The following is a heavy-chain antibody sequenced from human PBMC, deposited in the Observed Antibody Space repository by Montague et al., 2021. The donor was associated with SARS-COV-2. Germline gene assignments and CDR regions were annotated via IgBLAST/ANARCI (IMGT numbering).Heavy chain of an antibody. V-gene: IGHV4-34*01. D-gene: IGHD3-10*01. CDR3: ARGRDSGTYFGTKYYFQYCLDV. J-gene: IGHJ6*02. CDR1: DGSVSAYF. Sequence: SETLSLTCDFSDGSVSAYFWSWVRQLPGKGLEWIGQVDRSGTAXXXPSXXXRLPLSVDTSNNQVSLNLTSVTATDTATYYCARGRDSGTYFGTKYYFQYCLDVWGQGTTVTVSS. CDR2: VDRSGTA.